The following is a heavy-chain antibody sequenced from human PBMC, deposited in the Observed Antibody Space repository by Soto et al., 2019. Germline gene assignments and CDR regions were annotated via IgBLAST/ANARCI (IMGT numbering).Heavy chain of an antibody. CDR3: AASTGWWRLDY. V-gene: IGHV4-4*02. CDR2: IFHSGST. J-gene: IGHJ4*02. D-gene: IGHD6-19*01. Sequence: VQLQESGPGLVEPSGTLSLTCAVSGASVSSPHWWSWVRQPPGKGLEWIGEIFHSGSTNHNPSLKSRVTISVDTSQNHFSLRLTSVTAADTAVYYCAASTGWWRLDYWGQGTLVTVSS. CDR1: GASVSSPHW.